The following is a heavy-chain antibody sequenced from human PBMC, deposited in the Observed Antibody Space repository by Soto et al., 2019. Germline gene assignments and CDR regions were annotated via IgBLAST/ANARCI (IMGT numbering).Heavy chain of an antibody. CDR2: INAGNGNT. CDR3: ARAPQITIFGVVISPYYFDY. Sequence: GASVQVSCKASGYTFPSYAMHWVRQAPGQRLEWMGWINAGNGNTKYSQKFQGRVTITRDTSASTAYMELSSLRSEDTAVYYCARAPQITIFGVVISPYYFDYWGQGTLVTVSS. D-gene: IGHD3-3*01. CDR1: GYTFPSYA. V-gene: IGHV1-3*01. J-gene: IGHJ4*02.